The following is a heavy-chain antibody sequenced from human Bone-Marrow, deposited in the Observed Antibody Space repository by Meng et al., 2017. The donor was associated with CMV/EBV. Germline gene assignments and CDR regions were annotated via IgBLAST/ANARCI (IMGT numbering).Heavy chain of an antibody. CDR1: FTFSDYS. CDR3: ARVGYYDSSGYAPTGD. J-gene: IGHJ4*02. D-gene: IGHD3-22*01. Sequence: FTFSDYSLSWIRQAPGKGLEWVSYISSSGSTIYYADSVKGRFTISRDNAKNSLYLQMNSLRAEDTAVYYCARVGYYDSSGYAPTGDWGQGTLVTVSS. CDR2: ISSSGSTI. V-gene: IGHV3-11*04.